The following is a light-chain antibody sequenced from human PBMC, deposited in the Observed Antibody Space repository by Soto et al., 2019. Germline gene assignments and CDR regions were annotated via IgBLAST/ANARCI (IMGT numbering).Light chain of an antibody. CDR3: QQYGSSRLT. CDR1: PSVSSSY. J-gene: IGKJ4*01. Sequence: EIVLTQSPGTLSLSPGERATLSCRARPSVSSSYLAWYQQKPGPAPSLLIYGASSRATGIPDRFSGSGAGTDLTLTISRLEPEEFAVYYCQQYGSSRLTFGGGTKVEIK. CDR2: GAS. V-gene: IGKV3-20*01.